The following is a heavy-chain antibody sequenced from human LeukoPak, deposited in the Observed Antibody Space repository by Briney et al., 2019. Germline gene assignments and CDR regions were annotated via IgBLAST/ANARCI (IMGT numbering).Heavy chain of an antibody. J-gene: IGHJ4*02. CDR3: ARETLSSGYYYAFDY. V-gene: IGHV1-69*06. Sequence: ASVKVSCKASGGTFSSYAISWVRQAPGQGLEWMGGIIPIFGTANYAQKFQGRVTITADKSTSTAYMELSSLRSEDTAVYYCARETLSSGYYYAFDYWGQGTLVTVSS. CDR2: IIPIFGTA. D-gene: IGHD3-22*01. CDR1: GGTFSSYA.